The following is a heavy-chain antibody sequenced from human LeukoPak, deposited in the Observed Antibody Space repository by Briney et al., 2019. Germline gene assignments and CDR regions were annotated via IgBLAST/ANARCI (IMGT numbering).Heavy chain of an antibody. CDR2: ISSLSGTI. CDR3: VRDQGGAVSY. D-gene: IGHD3-16*01. Sequence: GGPLRLSCAASGFTFSSYSMNWVRQAPGKGLEWVSYISSLSGTISYADSVKGRFIISRDNAQNSLFLQMNSLRAEDTAVYYCVRDQGGAVSYWGQGTLVTVSS. CDR1: GFTFSSYS. V-gene: IGHV3-48*01. J-gene: IGHJ4*02.